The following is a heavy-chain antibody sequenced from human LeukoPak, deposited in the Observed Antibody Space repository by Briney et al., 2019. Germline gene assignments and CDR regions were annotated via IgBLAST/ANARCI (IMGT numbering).Heavy chain of an antibody. CDR1: GFTFSSYG. J-gene: IGHJ4*02. V-gene: IGHV3-23*01. CDR3: AKDLTSWNY. Sequence: GGSLRLSCVASGFTFSSYGITWVRQAPGKGLEWVSGITGSGENTYYADSVKGRFTISRDNSKNTLYLQMNSLRAEDTALYYCAKDLTSWNYWGQGTLVTVSS. D-gene: IGHD2-2*01. CDR2: ITGSGENT.